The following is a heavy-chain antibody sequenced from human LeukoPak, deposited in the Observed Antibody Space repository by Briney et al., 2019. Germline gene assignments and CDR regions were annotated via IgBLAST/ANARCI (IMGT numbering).Heavy chain of an antibody. CDR1: GYTFTSYY. Sequence: ASVKASCKASGYTFTSYYMHWVRQAPGQGLEWMGIINPSGGSTSYAQKFQGRVTMTRDTSTSTVYMELSSLRSEDTAVYYCARDLRGIAAAGAVSSWGQGTLVTVSS. J-gene: IGHJ5*02. CDR2: INPSGGST. V-gene: IGHV1-46*01. CDR3: ARDLRGIAAAGAVSS. D-gene: IGHD6-13*01.